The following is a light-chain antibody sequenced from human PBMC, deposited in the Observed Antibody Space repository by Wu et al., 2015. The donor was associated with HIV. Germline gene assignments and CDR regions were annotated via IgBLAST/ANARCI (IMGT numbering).Light chain of an antibody. CDR3: QQSYNTVT. CDR2: KAS. CDR1: QSISSW. Sequence: DIQMTQSPSTLSASVGDRVTITCRASQSISSWLAWYQQKPGKAPKLLIYKASSLESGVPSRFSGSGSGTEFTLTISSLQPDDFATYYCQQSYNTVTFGGGTKVEIK. J-gene: IGKJ4*01. V-gene: IGKV1-5*03.